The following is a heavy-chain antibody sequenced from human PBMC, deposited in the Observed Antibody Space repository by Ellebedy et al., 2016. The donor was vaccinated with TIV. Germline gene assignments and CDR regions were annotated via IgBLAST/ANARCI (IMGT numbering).Heavy chain of an antibody. CDR3: ATTQMGNGYNEVYFGH. V-gene: IGHV3-7*01. CDR1: GFNVRSSY. CDR2: IKPDGSAK. Sequence: GGSLRLSCAASGFNVRSSYMSWVRQAPGKGLEWVANIKPDGSAKYYVDSVKGRFTISRDNSKNTLDLQMDSLRAEDTAMYYCATTQMGNGYNEVYFGHWGQGTLVTVSS. D-gene: IGHD5-24*01. J-gene: IGHJ4*02.